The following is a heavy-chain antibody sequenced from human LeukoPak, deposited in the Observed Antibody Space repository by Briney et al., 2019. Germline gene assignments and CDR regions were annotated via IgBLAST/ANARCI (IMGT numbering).Heavy chain of an antibody. CDR3: ARDLGSSTKLVDS. CDR1: GGSFSGYY. D-gene: IGHD6-13*01. J-gene: IGHJ4*02. V-gene: IGHV4-34*01. CDR2: INHSGST. Sequence: SETLSLTCAVYGGSFSGYYWSWIRQPPGKGLEWIGEINHSGSTNYNPSLKSRVTISVDTSKNQFSLKLSSVTAADTAVYYCARDLGSSTKLVDSWGQGTLVTVSS.